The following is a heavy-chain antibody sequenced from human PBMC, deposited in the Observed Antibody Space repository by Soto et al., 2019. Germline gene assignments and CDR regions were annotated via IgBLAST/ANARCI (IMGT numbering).Heavy chain of an antibody. CDR1: GYSFTSYW. CDR2: IYPGDYDT. D-gene: IGHD2-15*01. J-gene: IGHJ6*02. Sequence: GESLKISYKGSGYSFTSYWIGWVRQMPGKGLEWMGIIYPGDYDTRYSPSFQGQVTISAGKSISTAYLQWSSLKASDTAMYYCARSGYCSGGSCYSTYYYGMDVWGQGTTVTVSS. V-gene: IGHV5-51*01. CDR3: ARSGYCSGGSCYSTYYYGMDV.